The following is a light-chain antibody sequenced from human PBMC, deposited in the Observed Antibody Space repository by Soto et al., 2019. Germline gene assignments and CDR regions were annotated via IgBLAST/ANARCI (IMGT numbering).Light chain of an antibody. CDR1: TGAVTSGHY. Sequence: QAVVTQEPSLTVSPGGTVTLTCGSSTGAVTSGHYPYWFQQKAGQAPRTLIFDTSNKHSWTPARFSGSLLGGKAALTLSGAQPEDEDDYYCLLAYSNAGVFGGGTKLTVL. CDR3: LLAYSNAGV. J-gene: IGLJ2*01. CDR2: DTS. V-gene: IGLV7-46*01.